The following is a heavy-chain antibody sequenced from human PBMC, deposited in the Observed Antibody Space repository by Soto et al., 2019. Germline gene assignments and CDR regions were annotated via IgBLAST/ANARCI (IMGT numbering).Heavy chain of an antibody. CDR3: ARGLAYDRPITVAEPFDS. V-gene: IGHV4-34*02. J-gene: IGHJ4*02. CDR1: GGSFSGYF. CDR2: ISHSGSR. Sequence: QVQLQQWGAGLLKASETLSLTCVVSGGSFSGYFWTWIRQSPGRGLEWIGEISHSGSRNYNPAFQSRVIISVDSSKPRASLKLSSVTAAAAATYFCARGLAYDRPITVAEPFDSWGQGPLVTVSS. D-gene: IGHD6-19*01.